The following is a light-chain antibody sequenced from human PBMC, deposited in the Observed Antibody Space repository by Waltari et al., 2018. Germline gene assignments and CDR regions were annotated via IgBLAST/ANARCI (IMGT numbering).Light chain of an antibody. Sequence: IQLTQSPSSLSASVGDRVTITCRASQDISSYLAWYQQKSGKAPKILIYAASTLQSGVPSRFSGSGSGTDFTLTISSLQPEDFATYYCQQLNSYPLTFGQGTKLEIK. CDR3: QQLNSYPLT. V-gene: IGKV1-9*01. CDR1: QDISSY. J-gene: IGKJ2*01. CDR2: AAS.